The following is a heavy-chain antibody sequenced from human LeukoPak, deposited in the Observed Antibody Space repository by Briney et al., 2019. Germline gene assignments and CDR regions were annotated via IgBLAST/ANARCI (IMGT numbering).Heavy chain of an antibody. J-gene: IGHJ5*02. D-gene: IGHD5-24*01. CDR3: ATDHSMANTAWWFDP. CDR2: INPSGTGT. CDR1: AYTFTGYY. Sequence: ASVKVSCNASAYTFTGYYMHWVRQAPGQGLEWMGVINPSGTGTSYAQKFQGRITMSRDKSTSTVYMELSSLRSEDTAFYYCATDHSMANTAWWFDPWGEGTLVTVSS. V-gene: IGHV1-46*01.